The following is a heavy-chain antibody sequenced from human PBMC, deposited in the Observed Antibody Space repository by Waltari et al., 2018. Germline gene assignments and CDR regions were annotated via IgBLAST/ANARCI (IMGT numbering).Heavy chain of an antibody. J-gene: IGHJ6*02. CDR2: ISYEGSTK. Sequence: QVLLVESGGGVVQPGRSLRLSCAASGFNFLCSGLHWVRQAPGKGPELVAVISYEGSTKYYADSVKGRFTISRDNSMHTLDLQMNNLRHEDTGVYYCAKVARVAGYYYTGMDVWGQGTTVTVSS. V-gene: IGHV3-30*18. D-gene: IGHD6-19*01. CDR1: GFNFLCSG. CDR3: AKVARVAGYYYTGMDV.